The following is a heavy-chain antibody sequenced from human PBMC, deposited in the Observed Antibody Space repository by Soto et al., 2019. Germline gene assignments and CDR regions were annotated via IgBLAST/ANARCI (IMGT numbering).Heavy chain of an antibody. Sequence: QVQLVQSGAEVKKPGSSVKVSCKATRGTFSSYAISWVRQAPGQGLEWMGGIIPISGTANYAQKFQGRVTITADESTSTAYMELSSLRSEDTAVYYCARSQGSSTSLEIYYYYYYGMEVWGQGTTVTVSS. CDR1: RGTFSSYA. J-gene: IGHJ6*02. CDR2: IIPISGTA. D-gene: IGHD2-2*01. V-gene: IGHV1-69*01. CDR3: ARSQGSSTSLEIYYYYYYGMEV.